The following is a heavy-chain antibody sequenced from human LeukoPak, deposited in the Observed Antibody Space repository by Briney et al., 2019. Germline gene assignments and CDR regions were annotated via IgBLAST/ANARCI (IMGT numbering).Heavy chain of an antibody. V-gene: IGHV3-33*01. J-gene: IGHJ4*02. Sequence: GGSLRLSCAASGFTFSSYGMHWVRQAPGKGLEWVAVIWYDGSNKYYADSVKGRFTISRDNSKNTLYLQMNSLRAEDTAVYYCAREGGVGAYPNYFHYWGQGTLVTVSS. D-gene: IGHD1-26*01. CDR3: AREGGVGAYPNYFHY. CDR1: GFTFSSYG. CDR2: IWYDGSNK.